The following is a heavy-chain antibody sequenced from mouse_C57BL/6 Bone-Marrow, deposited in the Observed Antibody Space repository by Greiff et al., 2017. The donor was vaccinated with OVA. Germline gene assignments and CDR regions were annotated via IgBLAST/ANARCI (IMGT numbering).Heavy chain of an antibody. CDR3: ARYLLWFYAMDY. V-gene: IGHV1-81*01. J-gene: IGHJ4*01. Sequence: QVQLQQSGAELARPGASVKLSCKASGYTFTSYGISWVKQRTGQGLEWIGEIYPRSGNTYYIEKFKGKATLTADKSSSTAYMELRSLTSEDSAVYFCARYLLWFYAMDYWGQGTSVTVSS. CDR2: IYPRSGNT. D-gene: IGHD2-9*01. CDR1: GYTFTSYG.